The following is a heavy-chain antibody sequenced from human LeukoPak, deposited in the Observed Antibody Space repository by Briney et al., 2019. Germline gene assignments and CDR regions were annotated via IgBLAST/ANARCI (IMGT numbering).Heavy chain of an antibody. CDR1: GFTFSSYG. Sequence: PGRSLRLSCAASGFTFSSYGMHWVRQAPGKGLEWVGRIKSKTDGGTTDYAAPVKGRFTISRDDSKNTLYLQMNSLKTEDTAVYYCTTDPGCSSTSCYHWGQGTLVTVSS. CDR3: TTDPGCSSTSCYH. V-gene: IGHV3-15*01. J-gene: IGHJ5*02. CDR2: IKSKTDGGTT. D-gene: IGHD2-2*01.